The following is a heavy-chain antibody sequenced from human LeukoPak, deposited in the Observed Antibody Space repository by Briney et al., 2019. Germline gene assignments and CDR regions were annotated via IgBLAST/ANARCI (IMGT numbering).Heavy chain of an antibody. Sequence: PGGSLRLSCAASGFTFSSYSMNWVRQAPGKGLEWVSSISSSSSYIYYADSVKGRFTISRDHAKNSLYLQMNSLRAEDTAVYYCARVTWSSSSCFEYWGQGTLVTVSS. V-gene: IGHV3-21*01. CDR1: GFTFSSYS. J-gene: IGHJ4*02. D-gene: IGHD6-13*01. CDR2: ISSSSSYI. CDR3: ARVTWSSSSCFEY.